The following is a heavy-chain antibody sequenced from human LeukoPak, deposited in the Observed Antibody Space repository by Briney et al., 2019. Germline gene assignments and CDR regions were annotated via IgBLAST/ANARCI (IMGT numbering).Heavy chain of an antibody. CDR1: GGSFSGYY. D-gene: IGHD3-22*01. CDR2: IYSGGST. CDR3: ASKDPYDSRAYLLDY. V-gene: IGHV3-66*01. J-gene: IGHJ4*02. Sequence: LTCAVYGGSFSGYYWSWIRQPPGKGLEWVSIIYSGGSTYYADSVKGRFTISRDTSKNTLYLQMNSLRAEDTAVYYCASKDPYDSRAYLLDYWGQGTLVTVSS.